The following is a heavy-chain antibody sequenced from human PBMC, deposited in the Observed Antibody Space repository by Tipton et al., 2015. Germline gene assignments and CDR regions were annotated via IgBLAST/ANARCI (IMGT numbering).Heavy chain of an antibody. CDR1: AYSISSDYY. D-gene: IGHD3-10*01. CDR3: ARGHYVSRMDV. Sequence: TLSLTCAVSAYSISSDYYWGWIRQSPGKGLEWIGSIFHSGSTFYNPSLESRVTISVDTSKNQFSLKLSSVTAADTAVYYCARGHYVSRMDVWGQGTAVTVSS. V-gene: IGHV4-38-2*01. J-gene: IGHJ6*02. CDR2: IFHSGST.